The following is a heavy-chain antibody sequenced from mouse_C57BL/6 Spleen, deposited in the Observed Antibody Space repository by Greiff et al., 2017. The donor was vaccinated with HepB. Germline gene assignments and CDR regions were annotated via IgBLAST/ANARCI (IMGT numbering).Heavy chain of an antibody. V-gene: IGHV1-62-2*01. CDR1: GYTVGEWT. CDR3: ARHEDRGLLYY. D-gene: IGHD2-3*01. CDR2: FYPGSGSI. Sequence: QGQRQRAGAERGKAGAAGRRGGEGSGYTVGEWTREGVEQWSGQGLEWIGWFYPGSGSIKYNEKFKDKATLTADKSSSTVYMELSRLTSEDSAVYFCARHEDRGLLYYWGQGTTLTVSS. J-gene: IGHJ2*01.